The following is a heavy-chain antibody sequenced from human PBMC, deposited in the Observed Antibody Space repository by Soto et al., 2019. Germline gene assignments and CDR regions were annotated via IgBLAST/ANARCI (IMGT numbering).Heavy chain of an antibody. CDR3: ARGLERGYSGYGAVDY. CDR2: IIPIFGTA. D-gene: IGHD5-12*01. V-gene: IGHV1-69*13. CDR1: GGTFSSYA. Sequence: ASVKVSCKASGGTFSSYAISWVRQAPGQGLEWMGGIIPIFGTANYAQKFQGRVTITADESTSTAYMELSSLRSEDTAVYYCARGLERGYSGYGAVDYWGQGTLVTVSS. J-gene: IGHJ4*02.